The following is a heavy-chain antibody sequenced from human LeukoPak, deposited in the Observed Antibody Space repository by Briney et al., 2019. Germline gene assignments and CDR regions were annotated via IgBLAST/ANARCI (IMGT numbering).Heavy chain of an antibody. CDR1: AYTFTSYY. Sequence: GASVKVSCKASAYTFTSYYMHWVRQAPGQGLEWMGIINPSDGNTIYAQKFQGRVTMTRDTSTSTFYMDLSSLRSDDTAVYYCARDAVGATEGDFDYWGQGTLVTVSS. J-gene: IGHJ4*02. CDR3: ARDAVGATEGDFDY. V-gene: IGHV1-46*01. D-gene: IGHD1-26*01. CDR2: INPSDGNT.